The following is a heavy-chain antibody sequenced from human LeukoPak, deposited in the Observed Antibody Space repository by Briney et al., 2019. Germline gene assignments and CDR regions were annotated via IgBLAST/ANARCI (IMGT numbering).Heavy chain of an antibody. CDR2: IYSGGTT. V-gene: IGHV3-53*01. Sequence: PGGSLRLSCVASGFTVSSNYVSWVRQAPGKGLEWVSIIYSGGTTYYADSVKGRFTISRDNSKNTLYLQMNSLRAEDTAVYYCARDRAPPTGWYFDLWGRGTLVTVSS. CDR1: GFTVSSNY. J-gene: IGHJ2*01. D-gene: IGHD3-10*01. CDR3: ARDRAPPTGWYFDL.